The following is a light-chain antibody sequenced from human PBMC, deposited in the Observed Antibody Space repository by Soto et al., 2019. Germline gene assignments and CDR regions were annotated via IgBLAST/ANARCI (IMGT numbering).Light chain of an antibody. J-gene: IGKJ1*01. Sequence: EIVMTQSPATLSVSPGERATLSCRASQSVSTFLAWYQQKPGQAPRLLIHGASTRATGIPARFSGSGSGTEFTLTISSLQSEDFAIYYCQQYNNWPPWTFGQGTKVEIK. CDR2: GAS. V-gene: IGKV3-15*01. CDR3: QQYNNWPPWT. CDR1: QSVSTF.